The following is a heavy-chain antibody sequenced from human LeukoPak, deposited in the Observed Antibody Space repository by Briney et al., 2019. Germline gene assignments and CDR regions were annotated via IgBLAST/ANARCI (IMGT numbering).Heavy chain of an antibody. V-gene: IGHV3-7*01. CDR1: GFTFSSYW. D-gene: IGHD3-22*01. J-gene: IGHJ4*02. CDR3: ARDPAYYYDSSGYLDY. Sequence: GGSLRLSCAASGFTFSSYWMSWVRQAPGKGLEWVANIKQDGSEKYCVDSVKGRFTISRDNAKNSLYLQMNSLRAEDTAVYYCARDPAYYYDSSGYLDYWGQGTLVTVSS. CDR2: IKQDGSEK.